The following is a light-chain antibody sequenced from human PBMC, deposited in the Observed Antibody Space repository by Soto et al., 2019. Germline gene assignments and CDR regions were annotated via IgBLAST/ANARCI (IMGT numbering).Light chain of an antibody. Sequence: DFQMTQSASALSASVGDRVTITCRASQRVNNYLNWYQHKPGKAPKLLIYGSSSLQSGVPSRFSGSGSGTEFTLTINSLQPDDFATYYCQQYHIYSGTFGQGTKVDIK. CDR2: GSS. CDR3: QQYHIYSGT. J-gene: IGKJ1*01. CDR1: QRVNNY. V-gene: IGKV1-5*01.